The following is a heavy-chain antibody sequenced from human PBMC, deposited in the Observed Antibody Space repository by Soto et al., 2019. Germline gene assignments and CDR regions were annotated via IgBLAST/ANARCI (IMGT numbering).Heavy chain of an antibody. V-gene: IGHV1-24*01. CDR1: GYTLTELS. J-gene: IGHJ4*02. CDR3: ATNYDFWSGSRYYFDY. CDR2: FDPEDGET. D-gene: IGHD3-3*01. Sequence: ASVKVSCKVSGYTLTELSMHWVRQAPGKGLEWMGGFDPEDGETIYAQKFQGRVTMTEDTSTDTAYMELSSLRSEDTAVYYCATNYDFWSGSRYYFDYWGQGTLVTRLL.